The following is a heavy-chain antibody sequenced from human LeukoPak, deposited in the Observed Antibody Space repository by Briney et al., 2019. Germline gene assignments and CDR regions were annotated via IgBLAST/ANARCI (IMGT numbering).Heavy chain of an antibody. CDR2: IWYDGSNK. CDR3: ARDSTQGAFDI. V-gene: IGHV3-33*01. Sequence: GGSLRLSCAASGFTFSSYGMHWVRQAPGKGLEWVAVIWYDGSNKYYADSVKGRFTISRDNSENTLYLQMNSLRAGDTAVYYCARDSTQGAFDIWGQGTMVTVSS. CDR1: GFTFSSYG. J-gene: IGHJ3*02.